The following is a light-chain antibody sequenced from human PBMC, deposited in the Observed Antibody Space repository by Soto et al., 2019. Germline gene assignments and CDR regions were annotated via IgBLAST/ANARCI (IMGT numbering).Light chain of an antibody. J-gene: IGKJ4*01. V-gene: IGKV1-16*01. Sequence: DIQMTQSPSSLSASVGDRVTITCRASQDINYFLAWFQQKPGKGPKSLIYDSTTLHSGVPSRFSGSGSGTDFTLTINSLQPEDFATYYCQHYHSYPLTFGGGTMVEIK. CDR2: DST. CDR1: QDINYF. CDR3: QHYHSYPLT.